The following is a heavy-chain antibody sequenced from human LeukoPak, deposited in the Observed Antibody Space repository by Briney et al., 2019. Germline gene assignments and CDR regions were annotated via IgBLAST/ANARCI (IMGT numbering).Heavy chain of an antibody. D-gene: IGHD2-2*01. V-gene: IGHV1-2*02. J-gene: IGHJ6*03. CDR1: GYTFTGYY. Sequence: ASVKVSCKASGYTFTGYYMHWVRQAPGQGLEWMGWINPNSGGTNYAQKFQGRVTMTRDTSISTAYMELSSLRSEDTAVYYCARGLRLGYCSSTSCYGNYYYYMDVWGKGTTVTISS. CDR3: ARGLRLGYCSSTSCYGNYYYYMDV. CDR2: INPNSGGT.